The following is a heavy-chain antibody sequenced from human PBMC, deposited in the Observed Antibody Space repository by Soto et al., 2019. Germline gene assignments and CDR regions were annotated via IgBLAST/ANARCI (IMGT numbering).Heavy chain of an antibody. CDR3: AKSPSYYGDLDY. V-gene: IGHV3-9*01. CDR2: ISWNRGSI. CDR1: GFTFDDYA. J-gene: IGHJ4*02. Sequence: EVQLVESGGGLVQPGRSLRLSCAASGFTFDDYAMHWVRQAPGKGLEWVSGISWNRGSIGYADSVKGRFTISRDNAKNSLYLQMNSLRAEDTALYYCAKSPSYYGDLDYGGQGTLVTVSS. D-gene: IGHD4-17*01.